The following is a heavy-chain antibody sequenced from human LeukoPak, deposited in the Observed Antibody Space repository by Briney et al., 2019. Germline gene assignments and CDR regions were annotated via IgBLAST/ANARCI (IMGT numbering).Heavy chain of an antibody. Sequence: SESLSLTCAVYGGSFSGYYWSWIRQSPGKGLEWIGEINHSGSTNYNPSLKSRVTISVDTSKNQFSLKVSSVTAADTAVYYCARSLEYNWNYYWFYWGQGTLVTVSS. CDR1: GGSFSGYY. CDR2: INHSGST. V-gene: IGHV4-34*01. CDR3: ARSLEYNWNYYWFY. D-gene: IGHD1-7*01. J-gene: IGHJ4*02.